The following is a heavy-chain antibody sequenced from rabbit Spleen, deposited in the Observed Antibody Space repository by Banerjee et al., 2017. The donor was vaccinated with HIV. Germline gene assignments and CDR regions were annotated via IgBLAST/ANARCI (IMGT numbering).Heavy chain of an antibody. CDR1: GVSLNDKDV. Sequence: EQLEESGGGLVKPEGSLTLTCKASGVSLNDKDVMCWVRQAPGKGLEWIGCVDVGGSGFTYFANWAKGRFTISKTSSTTVTLQMTSLTAADTATYFCARDTGTSFSTYGMDLWGPGTLVTVS. D-gene: IGHD8-1*01. V-gene: IGHV1S45*01. J-gene: IGHJ6*01. CDR2: VDVGGSGFT. CDR3: ARDTGTSFSTYGMDL.